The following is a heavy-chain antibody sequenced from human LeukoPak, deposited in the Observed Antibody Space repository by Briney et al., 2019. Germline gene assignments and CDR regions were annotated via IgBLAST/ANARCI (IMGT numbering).Heavy chain of an antibody. D-gene: IGHD6-13*01. J-gene: IGHJ4*02. Sequence: PGGSLRLSCAAPGFTFSSYWMSWVRQAPGKGLEWVANIKQDGSEKYYVDSVKGRFTISRDNAKSSLYLQMNSLRAEDTAVYYCARDKYGGSSWYYFDYWGQGTLVTVSS. V-gene: IGHV3-7*01. CDR2: IKQDGSEK. CDR3: ARDKYGGSSWYYFDY. CDR1: GFTFSSYW.